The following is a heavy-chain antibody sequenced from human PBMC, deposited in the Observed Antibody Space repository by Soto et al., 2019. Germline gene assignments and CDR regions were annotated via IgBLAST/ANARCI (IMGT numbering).Heavy chain of an antibody. CDR3: ARDLGGRRAVAGTDFDY. Sequence: QVQLVQSGAEVKKPGASVKVSCKASGYTFTSYGISWVRQAPGQGLEWMGWISAYNGNTNYAQKLQGRVTMTTDTSTSTADMELRSLRSDDTAVYYCARDLGGRRAVAGTDFDYWGQGTLVTVSS. CDR1: GYTFTSYG. V-gene: IGHV1-18*01. J-gene: IGHJ4*02. D-gene: IGHD6-19*01. CDR2: ISAYNGNT.